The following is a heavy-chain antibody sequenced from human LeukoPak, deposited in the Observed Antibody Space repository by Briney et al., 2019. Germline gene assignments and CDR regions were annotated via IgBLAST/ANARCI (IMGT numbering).Heavy chain of an antibody. V-gene: IGHV3-23*01. Sequence: GGSLRLSCAASGFAFSSYAMSWVRQSPGKGLERVSAISGSGGSTYYADSVKGRFTISRDNSKNTLYLQLNSLRAEDTAVYYCAKLSVQVVAGNFDYWGQGTLVTVSS. D-gene: IGHD2-15*01. CDR3: AKLSVQVVAGNFDY. CDR1: GFAFSSYA. CDR2: ISGSGGST. J-gene: IGHJ4*02.